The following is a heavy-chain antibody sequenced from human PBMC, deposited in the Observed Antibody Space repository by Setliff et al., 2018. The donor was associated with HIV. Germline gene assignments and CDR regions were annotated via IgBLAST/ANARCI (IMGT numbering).Heavy chain of an antibody. Sequence: SETLSLTCDVSGFSMSNFYYWGWIRQPPGKGLEWIGSVYHRGETYYKPSLKGRVTISIDSSKSQISLNVTSMTAADTAVYYCARGWVRGPIISPGTYFSYGLDVWGQGTPVTVSS. J-gene: IGHJ6*02. V-gene: IGHV4-38-2*01. CDR3: ARGWVRGPIISPGTYFSYGLDV. D-gene: IGHD3-10*01. CDR1: GFSMSNFYY. CDR2: VYHRGET.